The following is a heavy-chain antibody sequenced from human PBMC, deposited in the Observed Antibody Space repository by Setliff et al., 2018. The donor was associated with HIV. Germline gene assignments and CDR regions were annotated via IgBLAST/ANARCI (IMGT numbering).Heavy chain of an antibody. J-gene: IGHJ6*03. V-gene: IGHV4-59*08. CDR2: LHYSVSS. CDR1: GGSISSSS. CDR3: ARARTDYYDRGRRSHYYIDV. D-gene: IGHD3-22*01. Sequence: PSETLSLTCTVSGGSISSSSWSWIRQPPGKGLEWIGYLHYSVSSNYNPSLKSRVTISVDTSKNQFSLKLSSVTVADTAVYYCARARTDYYDRGRRSHYYIDVWARGATVTVSS.